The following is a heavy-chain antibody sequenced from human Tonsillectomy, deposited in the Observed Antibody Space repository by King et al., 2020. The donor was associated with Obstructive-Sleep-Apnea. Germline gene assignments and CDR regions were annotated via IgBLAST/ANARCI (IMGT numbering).Heavy chain of an antibody. Sequence: HWVRQAPGKGLEWVAVISYDGSNKYYADSLKGRFTISRDNSKNTLYVQMNSLSAEYTAVYVCARHSRNVRFFEWLSRGFDYWGRGPLVTVSS. J-gene: IGHJ4*02. CDR2: ISYDGSNK. D-gene: IGHD3-3*01. CDR3: ARHSRNVRFFEWLSRGFDY. V-gene: IGHV3-30*01.